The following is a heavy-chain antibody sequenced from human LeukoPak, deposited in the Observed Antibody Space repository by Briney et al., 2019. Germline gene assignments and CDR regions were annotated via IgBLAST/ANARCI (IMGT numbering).Heavy chain of an antibody. CDR1: GGTFSSYA. V-gene: IGHV1-18*01. CDR2: ISPYNGNT. Sequence: ASVKVSCKASGGTFSSYAISWVRQAPGQGLEWMGWISPYNGNTNYAQKLQGRVIMTTDTSTSTAYMELRNLRSDDTAVYYCARGGLGYCSSTTSCPYSWFDPWGQGTLVTVSS. CDR3: ARGGLGYCSSTTSCPYSWFDP. D-gene: IGHD2-2*01. J-gene: IGHJ5*02.